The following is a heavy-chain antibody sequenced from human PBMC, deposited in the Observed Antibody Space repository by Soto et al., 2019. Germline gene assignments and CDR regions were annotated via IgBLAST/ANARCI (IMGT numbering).Heavy chain of an antibody. CDR2: IYYSGST. CDR1: GGSISSSSYY. D-gene: IGHD3-3*01. Sequence: SETLSLTCTVSGGSISSSSYYWGWIRQPPGKGLEWIGSIYYSGSTYYNPSLKSRVTISVDTSKNQFSLKLSSVTAADTAVYYCAKPSITIFGVANDDVYYMDVWGKGTTVTVSS. V-gene: IGHV4-39*01. J-gene: IGHJ6*03. CDR3: AKPSITIFGVANDDVYYMDV.